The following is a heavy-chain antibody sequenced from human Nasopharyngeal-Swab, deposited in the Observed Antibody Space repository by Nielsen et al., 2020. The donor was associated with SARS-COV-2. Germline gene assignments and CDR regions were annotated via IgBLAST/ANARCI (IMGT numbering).Heavy chain of an antibody. V-gene: IGHV4-39*01. CDR1: GGSISSSTYY. Sequence: SETLSLTSTVSGGSISSSTYYWAWICQPPGKGLEWIGSIYYGGSTYYNPSLKSRVTISVDTSKNQFSLKLSSVTAADTAVYYCATLSSSWYEYYFDYWGQGTLVTVSS. CDR3: ATLSSSWYEYYFDY. D-gene: IGHD6-13*01. CDR2: IYYGGST. J-gene: IGHJ4*02.